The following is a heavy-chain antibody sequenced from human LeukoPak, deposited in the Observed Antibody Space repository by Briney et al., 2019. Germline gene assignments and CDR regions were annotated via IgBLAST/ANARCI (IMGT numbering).Heavy chain of an antibody. CDR2: IYYSGST. V-gene: IGHV4-59*01. Sequence: SETLSLTCTVSGGSINSNYWSWIRQPPGKGLEWIGYIYYSGSTNYNPSLKSRVTISVDTSKNQFSLKLGSVTAADTAVYYCARTYYYDSSGYHNWFDPWGQGTLVTVSS. D-gene: IGHD3-22*01. CDR3: ARTYYYDSSGYHNWFDP. CDR1: GGSINSNY. J-gene: IGHJ5*02.